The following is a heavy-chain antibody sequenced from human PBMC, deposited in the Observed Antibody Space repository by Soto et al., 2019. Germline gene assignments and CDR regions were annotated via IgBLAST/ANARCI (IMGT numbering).Heavy chain of an antibody. D-gene: IGHD6-6*01. CDR1: GFTFSSYA. CDR2: ISYDGSNK. Sequence: GGSLRLSCAASGFTFSSYAMHWVRQAPGKGLEWVAVISYDGSNKYYADSVKGRFTISRDNSKNTLYLQMNSLRAEDTAVYYCARSIAARRGYYYYYGMDVWGQGTTVTVSS. J-gene: IGHJ6*02. V-gene: IGHV3-30-3*01. CDR3: ARSIAARRGYYYYYGMDV.